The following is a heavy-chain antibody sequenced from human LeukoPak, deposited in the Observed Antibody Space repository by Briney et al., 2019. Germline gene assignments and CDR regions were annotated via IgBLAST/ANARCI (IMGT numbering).Heavy chain of an antibody. V-gene: IGHV3-53*01. CDR2: IYSGGPT. CDR1: GFTVSSNY. CDR3: ARDWGSMHWYFDL. D-gene: IGHD3-16*01. J-gene: IGHJ2*01. Sequence: GGSLRLSCAASGFTVSSNYMSWVRQAPGKGLEWVSVIYSGGPTYYADSVKGRFTISRDNSKNTLYLQMNSLRAEDTAVYYCARDWGSMHWYFDLWGRGTLVTVSS.